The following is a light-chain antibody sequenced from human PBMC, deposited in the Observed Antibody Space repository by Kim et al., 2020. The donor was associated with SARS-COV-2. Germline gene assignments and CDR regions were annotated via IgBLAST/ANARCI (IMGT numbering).Light chain of an antibody. CDR3: QKYNAAPWT. J-gene: IGKJ1*01. CDR2: DAS. Sequence: DIQMTQSPSSLSASVGDRVTITCQASQGISNSLAWYQQKPGNVPKVLIYDASALHSRVPSRFSGSGSGTDFTLTISSLQPEDVATYYCQKYNAAPWTFGQGTKVDIK. V-gene: IGKV1-27*01. CDR1: QGISNS.